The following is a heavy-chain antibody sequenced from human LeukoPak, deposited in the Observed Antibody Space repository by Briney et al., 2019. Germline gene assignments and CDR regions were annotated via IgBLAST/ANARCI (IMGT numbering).Heavy chain of an antibody. D-gene: IGHD4-17*01. CDR2: ISGSGGST. Sequence: GGSLRLTCAASGFTFSSYAMSWVRQAPGQGLEWVSAISGSGGSTYYADSVKGRFTISRDNSKNTLYLQMNSLRAVDTAVYYCAPLGVTTWLDYWGQGTLVTVSS. CDR3: APLGVTTWLDY. V-gene: IGHV3-23*01. J-gene: IGHJ4*02. CDR1: GFTFSSYA.